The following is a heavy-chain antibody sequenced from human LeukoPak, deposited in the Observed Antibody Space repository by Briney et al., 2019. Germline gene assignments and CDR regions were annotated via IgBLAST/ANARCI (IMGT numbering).Heavy chain of an antibody. Sequence: GGSLRLSCVASGFTFSRHWMSWARQVPGRGLEWVANIKQDGSEKYYLDSVKGRFTISRDNAKNSLYLQMISLRAEDTAVYFCAREVITVTFGGLFFDPWGQGTLVTVSS. CDR3: AREVITVTFGGLFFDP. V-gene: IGHV3-7*05. CDR1: GFTFSRHW. CDR2: IKQDGSEK. D-gene: IGHD3-16*01. J-gene: IGHJ5*02.